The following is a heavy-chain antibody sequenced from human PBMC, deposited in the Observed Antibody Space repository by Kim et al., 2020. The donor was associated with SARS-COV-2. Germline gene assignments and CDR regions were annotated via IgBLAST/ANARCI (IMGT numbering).Heavy chain of an antibody. J-gene: IGHJ4*02. V-gene: IGHV1-8*01. Sequence: GYAQKFQGRVTMNRNTSISTAYMELSSLRSEDTAVYYCARGGAAAEPFDYWGQGTLVTVSS. D-gene: IGHD6-13*01. CDR3: ARGGAAAEPFDY.